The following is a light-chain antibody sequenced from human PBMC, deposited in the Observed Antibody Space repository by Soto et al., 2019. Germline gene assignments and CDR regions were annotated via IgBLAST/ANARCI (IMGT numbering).Light chain of an antibody. CDR3: SSFTSSITPHVV. CDR1: DSDVGGYNY. CDR2: GVS. J-gene: IGLJ2*01. V-gene: IGLV2-14*01. Sequence: QSALTQPASVSGSPGQSITISCTGTDSDVGGYNYVSWYQQHPGKAPKLVIYGVSNRPSGVSNRFSASKSGNTASLTISGLQAEDEADYYCSSFTSSITPHVVFGGGTKLTVL.